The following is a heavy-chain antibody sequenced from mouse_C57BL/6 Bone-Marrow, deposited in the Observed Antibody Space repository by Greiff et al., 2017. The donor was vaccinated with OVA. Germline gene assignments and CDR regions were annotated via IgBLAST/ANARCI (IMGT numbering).Heavy chain of an antibody. CDR2: IYPGDGDT. D-gene: IGHD1-2*01. CDR3: ARRHHYYGHYYAMDY. V-gene: IGHV1-82*01. J-gene: IGHJ4*01. Sequence: QVQLQQSGPELVKPGASVKISCKASGYAFSSSWMNWVKQRPGKGLEWIGRIYPGDGDTNYNGKFKGKATLTADKSSSTAYMQLSSLTSEDSAVYFCARRHHYYGHYYAMDYWGQGTSVTVSS. CDR1: GYAFSSSW.